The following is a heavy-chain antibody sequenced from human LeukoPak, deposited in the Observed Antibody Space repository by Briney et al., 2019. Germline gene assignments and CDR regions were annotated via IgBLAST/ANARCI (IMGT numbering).Heavy chain of an antibody. D-gene: IGHD6-13*01. V-gene: IGHV5-51*01. CDR2: IYPGDSDT. J-gene: IGHJ4*02. CDR1: GYSFTSYW. CDR3: ARSIAAAAPGVDY. Sequence: GEPLKISCKGSGYSFTSYWIAWVRQMPGKGLEWMGIIYPGDSDTRYSPSFQGQVTISADKSISTAYLQWSSLKASDTAMYYCARSIAAAAPGVDYWGQGTPVTVSS.